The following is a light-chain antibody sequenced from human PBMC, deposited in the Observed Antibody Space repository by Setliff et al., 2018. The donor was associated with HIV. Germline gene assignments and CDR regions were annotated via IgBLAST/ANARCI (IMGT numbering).Light chain of an antibody. J-gene: IGLJ1*01. CDR1: SSNIGNKY. Sequence: VLTQPPSVSAAPGQKVTISCSGSSSNIGNKYASWYQQLPGTAPKLLIYESNKRPSGIPDRFSGSKSGTSATLGITGLQTGDEADYYCGTWDTSLNIYVFGTGTKVTVL. V-gene: IGLV1-51*02. CDR3: GTWDTSLNIYV. CDR2: ESN.